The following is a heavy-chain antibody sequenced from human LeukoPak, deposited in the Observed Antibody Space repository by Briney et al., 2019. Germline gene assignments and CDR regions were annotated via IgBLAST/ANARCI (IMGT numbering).Heavy chain of an antibody. V-gene: IGHV3-23*01. J-gene: IGHJ4*02. CDR1: GFTSSSYA. D-gene: IGHD3-9*01. Sequence: AGGSLRLSCAASGFTSSSYAMSWVRQAPGKGLEWVSAISGSGGSTYYADSVKGRFTISRDNSKNTLYLQMNSLRAEDTAVYYCAKLRYFDWFPSYWGQGTLVTVSS. CDR2: ISGSGGST. CDR3: AKLRYFDWFPSY.